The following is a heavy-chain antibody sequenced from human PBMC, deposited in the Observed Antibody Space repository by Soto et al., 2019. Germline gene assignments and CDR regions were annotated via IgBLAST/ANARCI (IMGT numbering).Heavy chain of an antibody. CDR1: GFSFSVFG. V-gene: IGHV3-30*18. J-gene: IGHJ5*02. Sequence: GGSLRLSCVASGFSFSVFGMHWVRQFPGKGLEWVAVISNDGSKRYYIDSVEGRFTISRDDSKNTLYLQMDSLRVDDTAVYYCAKNKVPYFDYWSRQRWFDPWGQGTPVTVSS. CDR3: AKNKVPYFDYWSRQRWFDP. CDR2: ISNDGSKR. D-gene: IGHD3-3*01.